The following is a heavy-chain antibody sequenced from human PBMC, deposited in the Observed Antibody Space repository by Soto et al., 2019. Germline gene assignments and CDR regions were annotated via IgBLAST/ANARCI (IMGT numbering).Heavy chain of an antibody. CDR1: GGIFSNFG. CDR3: ARDESDDYVWGSYRY. Sequence: ASVKVSCKASGGIFSNFGISWVRQAPGQGLEWMGGIIPSSDTANYAEKFQGRVIIVADESTSTAYMDLSSLRSEDTAVYYCARDESDDYVWGSYRYWGQGAPVTVSS. V-gene: IGHV1-69*13. D-gene: IGHD3-16*02. J-gene: IGHJ4*02. CDR2: IIPSSDTA.